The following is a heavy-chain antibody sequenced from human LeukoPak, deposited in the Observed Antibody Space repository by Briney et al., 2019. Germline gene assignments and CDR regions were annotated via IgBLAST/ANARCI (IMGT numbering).Heavy chain of an antibody. J-gene: IGHJ5*02. V-gene: IGHV1-2*02. D-gene: IGHD2-2*01. Sequence: ASVTVSCKASGYTFNAYYIHWVRQASGQGLEWVGWINPDSGDSKYAQNFQGRVTLTKDTSISTAYMELTRLTSDDTAVYYCARRSCDIPSCYTWFAPWGQGTPVTVSS. CDR1: GYTFNAYY. CDR2: INPDSGDS. CDR3: ARRSCDIPSCYTWFAP.